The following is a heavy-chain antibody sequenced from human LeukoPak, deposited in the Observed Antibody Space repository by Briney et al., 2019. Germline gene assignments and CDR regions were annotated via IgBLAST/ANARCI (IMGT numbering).Heavy chain of an antibody. J-gene: IGHJ3*02. CDR3: ARNQMATKIKDAFDI. V-gene: IGHV1-69*05. CDR2: IIPIFGTA. D-gene: IGHD5-24*01. Sequence: GASVKVSCKASGGTFSSYAISWVRQAPGQGLEWMGRIIPIFGTANYAQKFQGRVTITTGESTSTAYMELSSLRSEDTAVYYCARNQMATKIKDAFDIWGQGTMVTVSS. CDR1: GGTFSSYA.